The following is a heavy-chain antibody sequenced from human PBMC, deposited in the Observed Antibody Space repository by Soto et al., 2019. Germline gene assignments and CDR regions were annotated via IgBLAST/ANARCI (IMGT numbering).Heavy chain of an antibody. CDR1: GYTFTSYD. CDR3: ARFTRGSSGDY. J-gene: IGHJ4*02. V-gene: IGHV1-8*01. Sequence: RASVKVSCKASGYTFTSYDINWVRQATGQGLEWMGWMNPNSGNTGYAQKFQGRVTMTRNTSTSTAYMELSSLGAGDTAMYYCARFTRGSSGDYWGQGTLVTVSS. D-gene: IGHD6-25*01. CDR2: MNPNSGNT.